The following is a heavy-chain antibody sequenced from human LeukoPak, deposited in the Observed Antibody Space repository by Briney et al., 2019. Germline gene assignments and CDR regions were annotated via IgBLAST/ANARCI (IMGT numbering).Heavy chain of an antibody. CDR2: ISGDGGST. CDR3: AREIVVVVAAIYYYYYGMDV. CDR1: GFMFHDYA. V-gene: IGHV3-43*02. Sequence: GGSLRLSCAAPGFMFHDYAIHWVRHAPGKGLEWVSLISGDGGSTFYADSVKGRFTISRDNAKNSLYLQMNSLRAEDTAVYYCAREIVVVVAAIYYYYYGMDVWGQGTTVTVSS. D-gene: IGHD2-15*01. J-gene: IGHJ6*02.